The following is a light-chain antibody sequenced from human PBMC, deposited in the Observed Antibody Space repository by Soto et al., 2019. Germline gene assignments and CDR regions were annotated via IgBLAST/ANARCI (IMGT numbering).Light chain of an antibody. J-gene: IGKJ3*01. V-gene: IGKV2-24*01. CDR1: QSLLHNNGNTY. CDR3: MQATQFPFT. CDR2: EVS. Sequence: EIVLSQTPLSSVTLGQPASFSCRSSQSLLHNNGNTYLSCLLQRPGQPPRPLIYEVSNRFSGVPDRFSGSGAGTDFTLIISRVEAEDVGVYYCMQATQFPFTFGPGTKVDIK.